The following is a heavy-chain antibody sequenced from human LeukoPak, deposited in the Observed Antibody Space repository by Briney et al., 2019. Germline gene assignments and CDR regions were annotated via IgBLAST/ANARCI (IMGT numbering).Heavy chain of an antibody. D-gene: IGHD3-22*01. V-gene: IGHV3-48*03. CDR3: ARDNYDSSGPYYFDY. CDR2: ISSSGSTI. CDR1: GFTLSSYE. Sequence: GGSLRLSCTVSGFTLSSYEMSWIRQSPGKGLEWVSYISSSGSTIYYADSVKGRFTISRDNARNSLYLQMNSLRAEDTAVYYCARDNYDSSGPYYFDYWGQGTLVTVSS. J-gene: IGHJ4*02.